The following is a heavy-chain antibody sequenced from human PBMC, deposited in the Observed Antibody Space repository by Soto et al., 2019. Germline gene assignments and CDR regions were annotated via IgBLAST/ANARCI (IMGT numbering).Heavy chain of an antibody. Sequence: SETLSLTCTVSGGSISSYYWSWIRQPPGKGLEWIGCIYYSGSTTYNPSLKSRVTISVDTSNNQFSLKLSSVTAADTAVYYCTRRRDLVRNAFDIWGQGTMVTVSS. D-gene: IGHD6-13*01. CDR2: IYYSGST. CDR3: TRRRDLVRNAFDI. J-gene: IGHJ3*02. CDR1: GGSISSYY. V-gene: IGHV4-59*08.